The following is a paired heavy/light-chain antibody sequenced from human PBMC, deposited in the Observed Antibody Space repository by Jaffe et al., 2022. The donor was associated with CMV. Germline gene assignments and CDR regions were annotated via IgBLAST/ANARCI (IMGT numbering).Light chain of an antibody. V-gene: IGLV7-46*01. J-gene: IGLJ3*02. CDR1: TGAVTSGHY. CDR2: DTS. Sequence: QAVVTQEPSLTVSPGGTVTLTCGSSTGAVTSGHYPYWFQQKPGQAPRTLIYDTSNKHSWTPARFSGSLLGGKAALTLSGAQPEDEAEYYCLLSYSGARSRVFGGGTKLTVL. CDR3: LLSYSGARSRV.
Heavy chain of an antibody. Sequence: QVQLQQWGAGLLKPSETLSLTCAVYGGSFSGYYWSWIRQPPGKGLEWIGEINHSGSTNYNPSLKSRVTISVDTSKNQFSLKLSSVTAADTAVYYCARGSWYSSSWYRQGRQMAQVYTNWGQGTLVTVSS. CDR3: ARGSWYSSSWYRQGRQMAQVYTN. D-gene: IGHD6-13*01. CDR1: GGSFSGYY. V-gene: IGHV4-34*01. J-gene: IGHJ4*02. CDR2: INHSGST.